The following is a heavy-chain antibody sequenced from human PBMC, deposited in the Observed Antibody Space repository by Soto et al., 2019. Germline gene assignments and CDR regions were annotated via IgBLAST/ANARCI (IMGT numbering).Heavy chain of an antibody. Sequence: HPGGSLRLSCAASGFTFSSYGMHWVRQAPGKGLEWVAVISYDGSNKYYADSVKGRFTISRDNSKNTLYLQMNSLRAEDTAVYYCAGTGYSSGAFRYCGQGTLVTVSS. D-gene: IGHD6-19*01. CDR3: AGTGYSSGAFRY. CDR2: ISYDGSNK. V-gene: IGHV3-30*03. CDR1: GFTFSSYG. J-gene: IGHJ4*02.